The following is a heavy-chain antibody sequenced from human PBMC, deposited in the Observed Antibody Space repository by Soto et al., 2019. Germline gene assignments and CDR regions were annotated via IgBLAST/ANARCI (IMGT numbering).Heavy chain of an antibody. CDR2: IYRTGNT. J-gene: IGHJ4*02. V-gene: IGHV4-30-2*01. D-gene: IGHD2-2*01. Sequence: QLQLQESGSRLVKSSQTLSLTCTVSGDSMTSGDYSWSWIRQPPGKGLEWLGYIYRTGNTHYSPSLKRRVSILPDRSKNHFSLELTSVSAADAAVYYCARGDYQYSIDYWGQGSLVTVSS. CDR1: GDSMTSGDYS. CDR3: ARGDYQYSIDY.